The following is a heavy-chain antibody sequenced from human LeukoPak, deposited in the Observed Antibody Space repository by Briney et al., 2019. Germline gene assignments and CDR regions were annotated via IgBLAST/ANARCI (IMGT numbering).Heavy chain of an antibody. CDR3: ARTRWRGYDWRGWSDP. Sequence: ASVKVSCKASGYTFTDYGFSWVRQAPGQGLEWMGWISAYNGDTNFAQTFQGRVAMTTDTSTSTAYMELRSLRSDDTAVYYCARTRWRGYDWRGWSDPWGQGSLVTVS. CDR1: GYTFTDYG. CDR2: ISAYNGDT. V-gene: IGHV1-18*01. J-gene: IGHJ5*02. D-gene: IGHD3-3*01.